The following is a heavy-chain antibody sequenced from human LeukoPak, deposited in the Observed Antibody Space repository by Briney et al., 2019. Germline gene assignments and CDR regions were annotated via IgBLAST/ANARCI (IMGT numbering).Heavy chain of an antibody. D-gene: IGHD4-17*01. V-gene: IGHV3-15*01. CDR3: TTPPIYGDYEAYYYGMDV. J-gene: IGHJ6*02. CDR2: IKSKTDGGTT. CDR1: GFTFSNAW. Sequence: GGSLRLSCAASGFTFSNAWMSWVRQAPGKGLEWVGRIKSKTDGGTTDYAAPVKGRFTISRDDSKNTLYLQMNSLKTEDTAVYYCTTPPIYGDYEAYYYGMDVWGQGTTVTVSS.